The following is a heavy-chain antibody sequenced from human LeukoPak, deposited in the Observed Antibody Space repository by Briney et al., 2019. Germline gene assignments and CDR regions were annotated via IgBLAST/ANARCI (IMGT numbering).Heavy chain of an antibody. Sequence: SETLSLTCTVSGGSISSYYWSWIRQPPGKGLEWIGYIYYSGSTNYNPSLESRVTISVDTSKNQFSLKLSSVTAADTAVYYCARGDGPEYCSGGSCYFTRFDPWGQGTLVTVSS. V-gene: IGHV4-59*01. CDR1: GGSISSYY. CDR3: ARGDGPEYCSGGSCYFTRFDP. CDR2: IYYSGST. D-gene: IGHD2-15*01. J-gene: IGHJ5*02.